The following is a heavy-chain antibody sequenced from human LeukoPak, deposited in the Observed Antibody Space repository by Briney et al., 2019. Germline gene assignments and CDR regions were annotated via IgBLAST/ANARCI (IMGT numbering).Heavy chain of an antibody. CDR2: ISSSGSTI. CDR3: AKDIYEGYYDYVWGSYRYTGGIDY. J-gene: IGHJ4*02. CDR1: GFTFSSYE. Sequence: GGSLRLSCAASGFTFSSYEMNWVRQAPGKGLEWVSYISSSGSTIYYADSVKGRFTISRDNSKNTLYLQMNSLRAEDTAVYYCAKDIYEGYYDYVWGSYRYTGGIDYWGQGTLVTVSS. V-gene: IGHV3-48*03. D-gene: IGHD3-16*02.